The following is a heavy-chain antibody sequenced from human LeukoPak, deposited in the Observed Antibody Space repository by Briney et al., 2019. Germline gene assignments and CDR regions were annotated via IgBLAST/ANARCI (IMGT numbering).Heavy chain of an antibody. CDR2: IRYDGSNK. Sequence: GGSLRLSCAASGFTFSSYGMHWVRQAPGKGLEWVAFIRYDGSNKYYTDSVKGRFTVSRDNSKNTLYLQMNSLRAEDTAVYYCAKGRGWEASYYYYYMDVWGKGTTVTISS. D-gene: IGHD1-26*01. CDR3: AKGRGWEASYYYYYMDV. V-gene: IGHV3-30*02. CDR1: GFTFSSYG. J-gene: IGHJ6*03.